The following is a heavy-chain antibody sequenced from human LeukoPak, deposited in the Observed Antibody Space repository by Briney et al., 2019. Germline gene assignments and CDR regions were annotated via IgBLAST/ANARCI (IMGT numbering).Heavy chain of an antibody. Sequence: PGGSLRLSCAASGFTFSSYAMNWVRQAPGKGLEWVSAISGSGGSTYSTDSVKGRFTISRDNSKNTLYLQMNSLRAEDTAVYYCAKALNGSHFDYWGQGTLVTASS. V-gene: IGHV3-23*01. CDR3: AKALNGSHFDY. J-gene: IGHJ4*02. CDR2: ISGSGGST. D-gene: IGHD1-26*01. CDR1: GFTFSSYA.